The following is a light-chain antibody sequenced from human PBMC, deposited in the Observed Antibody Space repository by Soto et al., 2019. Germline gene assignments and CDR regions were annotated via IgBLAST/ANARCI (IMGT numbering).Light chain of an antibody. CDR2: SNN. J-gene: IGLJ2*01. Sequence: QSVLTQAPSASATPGQRVTIACSGSSSNIGSNTVNWYQHLPGTAPKVLIYSNNQRPSGVPDRFSGSKSGTSASLAISGLQSEDEADYYCAAWDDNLNGVLFGGGTKLTVL. V-gene: IGLV1-44*01. CDR1: SSNIGSNT. CDR3: AAWDDNLNGVL.